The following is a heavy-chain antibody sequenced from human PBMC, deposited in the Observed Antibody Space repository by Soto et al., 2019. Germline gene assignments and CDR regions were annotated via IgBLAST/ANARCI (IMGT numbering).Heavy chain of an antibody. CDR2: IGTAGDP. CDR3: AREGGFDWFYP. Sequence: EVQLVDSGGGLVQPGGSLRLSCAASAFTFSRKDMHWVRQGTGRGLEWVSGIGTAGDPKSPGSVKGRFTISRDNAKNSVYLQMNSLRVEDTAIYYCAREGGFDWFYPWGQGTLVTVSS. J-gene: IGHJ5*02. V-gene: IGHV3-13*05. CDR1: AFTFSRKD.